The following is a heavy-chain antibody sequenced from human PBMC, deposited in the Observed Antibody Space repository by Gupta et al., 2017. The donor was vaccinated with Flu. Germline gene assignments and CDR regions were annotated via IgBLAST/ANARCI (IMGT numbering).Heavy chain of an antibody. CDR2: INPVDGNT. CDR3: ARGAACCSNDVCAWGYYFEY. J-gene: IGHJ4*02. V-gene: IGHV1-3*01. CDR1: GYAFARYA. D-gene: IGHD2-8*01. Sequence: LRVSCKTSGYAFARYALYWVRQAPGQRLEWMGRINPVDGNTKYSERFQGRITITRDTPASAVYMELSGLKSEDTAVYYCARGAACCSNDVCAWGYYFEYWGQGTLITVSS.